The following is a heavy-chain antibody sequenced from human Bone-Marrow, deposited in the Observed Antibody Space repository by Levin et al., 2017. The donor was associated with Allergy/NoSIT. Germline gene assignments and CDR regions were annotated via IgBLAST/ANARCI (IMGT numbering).Heavy chain of an antibody. Sequence: ASVKVSCKASGYTFTSYYMHWVRQAPGQGLEWMGIINPSGGSTSYAQKFQGRVTMTRDTSTSTVYMELSSLRSEDTAVYYCARGNPFITGTTFPLRVSWFDPWGQGTLVTVSS. CDR3: ARGNPFITGTTFPLRVSWFDP. J-gene: IGHJ5*02. D-gene: IGHD1-7*01. V-gene: IGHV1-46*01. CDR2: INPSGGST. CDR1: GYTFTSYY.